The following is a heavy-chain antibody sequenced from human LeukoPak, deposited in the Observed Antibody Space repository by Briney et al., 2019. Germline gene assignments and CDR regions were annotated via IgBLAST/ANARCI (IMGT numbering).Heavy chain of an antibody. J-gene: IGHJ5*02. CDR1: AYTYTSYG. D-gene: IGHD2-2*01. CDR3: ARAGTYCSSTSCLLYWFDP. V-gene: IGHV1-18*04. Sequence: ASVKVSCKASAYTYTSYGISWVQQAPGQGLEWMGWISAYNGNTSYAQKLQGRVTMTTDTSTSTAYMELRSLRSDDTAVYYCARAGTYCSSTSCLLYWFDPWGQGTLVTVSS. CDR2: ISAYNGNT.